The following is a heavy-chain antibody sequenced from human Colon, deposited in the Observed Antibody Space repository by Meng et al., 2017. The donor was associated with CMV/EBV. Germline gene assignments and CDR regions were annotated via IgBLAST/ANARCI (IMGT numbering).Heavy chain of an antibody. CDR2: MNPNSGDT. CDR3: ARDGKQVVFGGPGLGFRDDDLDV. Sequence: ASVKVSCKASGYTFTTHDVNWVRQAPGQGLEWMGWMNPNSGDTDYAQKFQGRVTMTRDTSTSTAYLELNRLTSDDAAVYYCARDGKQVVFGGPGLGFRDDDLDVWGQGTAVTVSS. V-gene: IGHV1-8*02. D-gene: IGHD3-16*01. CDR1: GYTFTTHD. J-gene: IGHJ6*02.